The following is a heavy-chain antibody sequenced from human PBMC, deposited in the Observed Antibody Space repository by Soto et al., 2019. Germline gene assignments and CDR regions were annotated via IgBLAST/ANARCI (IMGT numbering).Heavy chain of an antibody. D-gene: IGHD3-9*01. CDR2: IHYSGTT. J-gene: IGHJ5*02. Sequence: SETLSLTCTVSGGSINSYYWSWIRQPPGRGLEWIGYIHYSGTTNYNPSLKSRVTISVDTSKNQFSLKLISVNAADTAVYYCAREKFRSVFEWFDPWGQGTLVTVS. V-gene: IGHV4-59*01. CDR1: GGSINSYY. CDR3: AREKFRSVFEWFDP.